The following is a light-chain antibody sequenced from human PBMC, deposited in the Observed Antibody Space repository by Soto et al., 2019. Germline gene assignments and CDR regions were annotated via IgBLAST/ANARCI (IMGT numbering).Light chain of an antibody. V-gene: IGKV3-11*01. J-gene: IGKJ5*01. Sequence: EIVLTQSPATLSLSPGERATLPCRASQIVSSYLDWYQQKPGQAPRLLIYDASNRASGIPARFSGSGSGTDFTLTISSLEPEDFAVYYCQQRSNWPPITFGQGTRLEIK. CDR2: DAS. CDR1: QIVSSY. CDR3: QQRSNWPPIT.